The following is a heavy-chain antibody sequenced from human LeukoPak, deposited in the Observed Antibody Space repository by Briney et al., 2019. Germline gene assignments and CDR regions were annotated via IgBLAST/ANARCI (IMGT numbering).Heavy chain of an antibody. CDR1: GFNFYNYA. CDR3: AKSGFLEWLSLTHYFDY. CDR2: VSASGGST. J-gene: IGHJ4*02. V-gene: IGHV3-23*01. Sequence: PGASLRLSCAASGFNFYNYAMSWVRLAPGKGLEWVSGVSASGGSTFYADSVKGRFTISRDNSKNTLFLQMNSPRAEDTAIYYCAKSGFLEWLSLTHYFDYWGQGTLVTVSS. D-gene: IGHD3-3*01.